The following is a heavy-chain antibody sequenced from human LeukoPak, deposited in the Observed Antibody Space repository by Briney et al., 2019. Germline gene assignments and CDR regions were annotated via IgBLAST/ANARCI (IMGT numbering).Heavy chain of an antibody. Sequence: GGSLRLSCAASGFTFSDYYMSWIRQAPGKGLEWISFISSSSSYTNYADSVKGRFTISRDNTKNSLYLQMNNIRAEDTAVYYCARGGADYVIGYWGQGTLVTVSS. CDR3: ARGGADYVIGY. D-gene: IGHD4-17*01. V-gene: IGHV3-11*06. CDR1: GFTFSDYY. J-gene: IGHJ4*02. CDR2: ISSSSSYT.